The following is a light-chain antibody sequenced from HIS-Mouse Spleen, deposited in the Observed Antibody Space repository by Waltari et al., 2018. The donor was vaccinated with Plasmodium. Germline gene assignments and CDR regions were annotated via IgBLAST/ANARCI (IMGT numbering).Light chain of an antibody. V-gene: IGKV1-33*01. CDR2: DAS. CDR1: QDISNY. CDR3: QQYDNLPPLFT. J-gene: IGKJ3*01. Sequence: DIQITQSPSSLSVSVADRVTIICQASQDISNYFNWYQQKPGKAPKLLIYDASNLETGVPSRFSGSGSGTDFTFTISSLQPEDIATYYCQQYDNLPPLFTFGPGTKVDIK.